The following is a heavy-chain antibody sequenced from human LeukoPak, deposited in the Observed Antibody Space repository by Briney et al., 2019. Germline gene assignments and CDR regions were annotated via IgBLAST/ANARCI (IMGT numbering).Heavy chain of an antibody. V-gene: IGHV3-30*03. CDR2: ITYDGSSE. J-gene: IGHJ6*02. CDR1: GFTFSNYG. Sequence: GGSLRLSCVASGFTFSNYGMHWVRQAPGKGLEWVATITYDGSSEYYADSVKDRFTVSRDNSKNSLYLQMHSLRPEDTAVYYCARYCGGDCYGMDVWGQGTTVTVSS. CDR3: ARYCGGDCYGMDV. D-gene: IGHD2-21*01.